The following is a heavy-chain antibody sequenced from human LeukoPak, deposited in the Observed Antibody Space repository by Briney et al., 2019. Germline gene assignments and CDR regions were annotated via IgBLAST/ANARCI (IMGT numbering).Heavy chain of an antibody. J-gene: IGHJ4*02. V-gene: IGHV3-30-3*01. CDR3: ARDYPADY. Sequence: GGSLRLSCAASGFTFSSYPMYWVRQAPGKGLEWVALISSDGSDKKYADSVKGRFTISRDNSKDTLYLQMHSLGVEDTAVYYCARDYPADYWGQGTLVTVSS. CDR2: ISSDGSDK. CDR1: GFTFSSYP.